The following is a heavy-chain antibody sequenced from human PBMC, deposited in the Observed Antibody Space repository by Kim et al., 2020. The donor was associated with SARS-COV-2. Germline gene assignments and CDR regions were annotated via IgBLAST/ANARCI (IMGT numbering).Heavy chain of an antibody. Sequence: SETLSLTCTVSGGSISSSSYYWGWIRQPPGKGLEWIGSIYYSGSTYYNPSLKSRVTISVDTSKNQFSLKLSSVTAADTAVYYCARHGVWYYYDSSGYFNRGMDVWGQGTTVTVSS. CDR3: ARHGVWYYYDSSGYFNRGMDV. CDR2: IYYSGST. D-gene: IGHD3-22*01. V-gene: IGHV4-39*01. CDR1: GGSISSSSYY. J-gene: IGHJ6*02.